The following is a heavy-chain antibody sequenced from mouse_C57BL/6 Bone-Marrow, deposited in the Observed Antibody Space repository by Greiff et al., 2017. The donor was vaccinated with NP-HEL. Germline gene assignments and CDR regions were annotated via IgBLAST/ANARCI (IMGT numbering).Heavy chain of an antibody. CDR3: TREDYYGSSYGGYWYFEV. CDR1: GFTFSSYA. Sequence: EVMLVESGEGLVKPGGSLKLSCAASGFTFSSYAMSWVRQTPEKRLEWVAYISSGGDYIYYADTVKGRFTISRDNARNTLYLQMSSLKSADTAMYYCTREDYYGSSYGGYWYFEVWGTGTTVTVSS. V-gene: IGHV5-9-1*02. J-gene: IGHJ1*03. D-gene: IGHD1-1*01. CDR2: ISSGGDYI.